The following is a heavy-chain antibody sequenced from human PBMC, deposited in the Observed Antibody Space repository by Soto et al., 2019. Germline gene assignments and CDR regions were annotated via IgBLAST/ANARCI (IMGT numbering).Heavy chain of an antibody. CDR2: IRSKAYGGTT. CDR3: TRGKGGAGSFDLSFDY. Sequence: HPGGSLRLSCTASGFTFGDYAMSWVRQAPGKGLEWVGFIRSKAYGGTTEYAASVKGRFTISRDDSKSIAYLQMNSLKTEDTAVYYCTRGKGGAGSFDLSFDYWGQGTLVTVSS. CDR1: GFTFGDYA. D-gene: IGHD3-10*01. J-gene: IGHJ4*02. V-gene: IGHV3-49*04.